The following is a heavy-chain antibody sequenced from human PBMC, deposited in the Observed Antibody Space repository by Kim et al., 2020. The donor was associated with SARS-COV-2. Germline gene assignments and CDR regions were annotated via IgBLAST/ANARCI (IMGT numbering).Heavy chain of an antibody. CDR3: ASLDFWSGFDY. D-gene: IGHD3-3*01. CDR2: ISSDGSDK. J-gene: IGHJ4*02. CDR1: GFTFSSYT. V-gene: IGHV3-30*04. Sequence: GGSLRLSCAASGFTFSSYTMHWVRQAPGRGLEWVALISSDGSDKFYTDSVKGRFTISIDNSKNTLYLQMNSLRAEDTAVYFCASLDFWSGFDYWGQGTL.